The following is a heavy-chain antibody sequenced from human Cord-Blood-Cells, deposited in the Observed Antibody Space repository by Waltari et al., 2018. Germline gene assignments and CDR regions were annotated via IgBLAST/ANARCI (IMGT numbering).Heavy chain of an antibody. CDR2: IAYDGSNK. Sequence: QVQLVESGGGVVQPGRSLRLSCAASGFPFSSYGMHWVGQAPGKGLELVAVIAYDGSNKYYADSVKGRFTISRDNSKNTLYLQMNSLRAEDTAVYYCAKSEGGSGSYWSIDYWGQGTLVTVSS. D-gene: IGHD3-10*01. J-gene: IGHJ4*02. CDR1: GFPFSSYG. CDR3: AKSEGGSGSYWSIDY. V-gene: IGHV3-30*18.